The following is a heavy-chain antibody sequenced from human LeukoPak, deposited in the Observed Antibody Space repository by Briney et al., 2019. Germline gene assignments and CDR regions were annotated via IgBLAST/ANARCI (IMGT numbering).Heavy chain of an antibody. Sequence: ASVKVSCKASGYTITSYGISWVRQAPGQGLEWMGWISAYNGNTNYEQKFQGRVTMTTDTSTSTAYMELRSLRSDDTALYYCARAESLYGGNLAAAFDIWGQRTMVTVSS. D-gene: IGHD4-23*01. J-gene: IGHJ3*02. CDR1: GYTITSYG. V-gene: IGHV1-18*01. CDR2: ISAYNGNT. CDR3: ARAESLYGGNLAAAFDI.